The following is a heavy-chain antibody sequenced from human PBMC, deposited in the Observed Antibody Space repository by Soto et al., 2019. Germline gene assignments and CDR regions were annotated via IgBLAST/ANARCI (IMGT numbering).Heavy chain of an antibody. V-gene: IGHV3-64D*06. CDR3: VKVSTFYDILTGYYSTNFFDP. Sequence: GGSLRLSCVASGFTFSEYSMHWVRQAPGKGLQYVSTISSDGDITYYADSVKGRFTISRDKSKNTLYLQMNSLRPEDTAVYYCVKVSTFYDILTGYYSTNFFDPWGQGTLVTVSS. CDR1: GFTFSEYS. D-gene: IGHD3-9*01. J-gene: IGHJ5*02. CDR2: ISSDGDIT.